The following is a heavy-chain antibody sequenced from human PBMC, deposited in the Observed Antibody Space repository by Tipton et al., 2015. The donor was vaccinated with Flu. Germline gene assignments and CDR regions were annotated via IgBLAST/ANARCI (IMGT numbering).Heavy chain of an antibody. V-gene: IGHV3-33*01. J-gene: IGHJ3*01. CDR3: ARERLADYYESVRDASDF. CDR1: GFTFDSYG. Sequence: SLRLSCAASGFTFDSYGMHWVRQAPGKGLEWVAFVWYDGNKKDYAGSVRGRFTISRDQSKNTVSLQMNSLRDEDTAVYYCARERLADYYESVRDASDFWGQGTLVTVSS. D-gene: IGHD3-22*01. CDR2: VWYDGNKK.